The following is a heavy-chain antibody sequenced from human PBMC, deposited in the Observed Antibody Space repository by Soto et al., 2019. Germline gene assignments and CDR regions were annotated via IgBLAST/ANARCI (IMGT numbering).Heavy chain of an antibody. CDR3: ARESGGATATLDYYHFYMDV. J-gene: IGHJ6*03. D-gene: IGHD5-12*01. CDR1: GDTFTDYY. CDR2: INPNSGVT. Sequence: ASVKVSCKASGDTFTDYYMHWVRQAPGQGLEWMGWINPNSGVTKYAQKFRGWVTMTRDTSIRTVYMELSRLKSDDTAVYYCARESGGATATLDYYHFYMDVWGKGTTVTGSS. V-gene: IGHV1-2*04.